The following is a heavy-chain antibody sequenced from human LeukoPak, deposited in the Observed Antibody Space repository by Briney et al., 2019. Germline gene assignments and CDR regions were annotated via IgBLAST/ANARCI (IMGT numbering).Heavy chain of an antibody. Sequence: GASVKVSCKASGGTFSSYAISWVRQAPGQGLEWMGGIIPIFGAANYAQKFQGRVTITTDESTSTAYMELSSLRSEDAAVYYCARDPKPDILTFGGPTGGYFDFWGQGTLVTVSS. CDR3: ARDPKPDILTFGGPTGGYFDF. CDR1: GGTFSSYA. CDR2: IIPIFGAA. J-gene: IGHJ4*02. V-gene: IGHV1-69*05. D-gene: IGHD3-16*01.